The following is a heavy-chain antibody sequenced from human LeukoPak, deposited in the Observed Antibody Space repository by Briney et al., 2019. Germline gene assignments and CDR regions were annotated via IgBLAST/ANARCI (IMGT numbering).Heavy chain of an antibody. CDR3: ARHDGSNNLDY. CDR2: IYYSGNT. J-gene: IGHJ4*02. D-gene: IGHD1-14*01. V-gene: IGHV4-59*05. CDR1: GGSISSYY. Sequence: SETLSLTCTVSGGSISSYYWSWIRQPPGKGLEWIGSIYYSGNTYYKPSLKSRVTISVDTSKNQFSLKLSSVTAADTAVYYCARHDGSNNLDYWGQGTLVTVSS.